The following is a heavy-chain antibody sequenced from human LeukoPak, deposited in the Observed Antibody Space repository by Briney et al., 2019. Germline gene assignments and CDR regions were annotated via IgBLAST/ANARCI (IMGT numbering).Heavy chain of an antibody. CDR2: IYTSKSM. Sequence: PSETLSLTCTVSGGSISSGFYDWYWIRQPAGKGLEWIGHIYTSKSMNYNPSLKSRVTISVDTSKNQFSLKLSSVTAADTAVYYCARIPFQTIFGVAANHFDYWGQGTLVTVPS. CDR1: GGSISSGFYD. J-gene: IGHJ4*02. CDR3: ARIPFQTIFGVAANHFDY. V-gene: IGHV4-61*09. D-gene: IGHD3-3*01.